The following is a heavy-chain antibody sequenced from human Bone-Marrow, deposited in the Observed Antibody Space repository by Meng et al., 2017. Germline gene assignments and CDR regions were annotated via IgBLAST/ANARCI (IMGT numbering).Heavy chain of an antibody. CDR1: GYTFATYA. CDR2: VSVYNT. J-gene: IGHJ4*02. Sequence: QVQLVQSGTEVKKPGAPVKASCKAAGYTFATYAISWVRQAPGQGLEWMGWVSVYNTNYAQKFQGRVTLTTDTSTSTVYMELRSLTSDDTAVYYCARSCDRSGNRSYSDYWGQGTLVTVSS. D-gene: IGHD2/OR15-2a*01. V-gene: IGHV1-18*01. CDR3: ARSCDRSGNRSYSDY.